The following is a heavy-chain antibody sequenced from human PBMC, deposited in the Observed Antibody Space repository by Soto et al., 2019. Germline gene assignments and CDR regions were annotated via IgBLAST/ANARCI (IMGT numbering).Heavy chain of an antibody. J-gene: IGHJ4*02. CDR2: ITSGGNT. D-gene: IGHD6-19*01. V-gene: IGHV3-23*01. CDR3: AKHSSGWSFES. Sequence: PGGSLRLSCAASGFTFSTYAMGWVRQAPGKGLEWVSAITSGGNTYYADSVKGRFTISRDDSKSTLSLHMISLRAEDTAVYYCAKHSSGWSFESWGQGTLVTVSS. CDR1: GFTFSTYA.